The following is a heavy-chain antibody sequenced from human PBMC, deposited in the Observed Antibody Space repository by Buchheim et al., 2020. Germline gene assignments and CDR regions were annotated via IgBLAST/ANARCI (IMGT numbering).Heavy chain of an antibody. CDR2: IYNSGTT. CDR3: ARGATGWVSYQDY. D-gene: IGHD3-16*02. Sequence: QVQLQESGPGLVKPSETLSLTCTVSGGSINNYYWSWIRQPPGKRLEWIGYIYNSGTTYYNPSLKSRVTISLDTSKNQFSLKLSSVTSADTAVYYCARGATGWVSYQDYWGQGTL. CDR1: GGSINNYY. V-gene: IGHV4-59*01. J-gene: IGHJ4*02.